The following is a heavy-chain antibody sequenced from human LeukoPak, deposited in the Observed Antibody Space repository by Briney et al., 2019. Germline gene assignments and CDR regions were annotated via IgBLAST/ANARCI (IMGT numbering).Heavy chain of an antibody. J-gene: IGHJ3*01. V-gene: IGHV6-1*01. CDR3: ARDQSWTTGFDV. Sequence: SQTLSLTCAISGDSVASNRVTWNWLRQSPSRGLEWLGSTYYVSEWYTAYAVSVKSRITITPDTSKNQFSLQLNSVTPEDTAVYFCARDQSWTTGFDVWGRGTKVTVSS. D-gene: IGHD2-8*02. CDR1: GDSVASNRVT. CDR2: TYYVSEWYT.